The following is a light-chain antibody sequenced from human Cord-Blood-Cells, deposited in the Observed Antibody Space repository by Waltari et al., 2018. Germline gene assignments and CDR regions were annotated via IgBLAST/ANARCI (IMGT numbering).Light chain of an antibody. CDR3: SSYTSSSTLYV. V-gene: IGLV2-14*01. CDR2: DVS. CDR1: SSDVGGYNY. Sequence: QSALTQPASVSGSPGQSITISCTGTSSDVGGYNYVSWSQQHPGKAPKLMIYDVSNRPSGVSNRFSGSKSGNTASLTISGLHAEDEADYYCSSYTSSSTLYVFGTGTKVTVL. J-gene: IGLJ1*01.